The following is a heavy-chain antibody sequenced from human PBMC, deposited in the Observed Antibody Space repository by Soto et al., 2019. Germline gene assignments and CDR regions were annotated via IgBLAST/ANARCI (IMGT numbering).Heavy chain of an antibody. J-gene: IGHJ4*02. CDR1: GFTVSSNY. CDR3: ARSLANYYGSGSYSD. Sequence: EVQLVESGGGLVQPGGSLRLSCAASGFTVSSNYMSWVRQAPGKGLEWVSLIYSGGSTFYADSVKGRFTISRDNSKNTLYLQMNSLRAEDTAVYYCARSLANYYGSGSYSDWGQGTLVTVSS. CDR2: IYSGGST. D-gene: IGHD3-10*01. V-gene: IGHV3-66*01.